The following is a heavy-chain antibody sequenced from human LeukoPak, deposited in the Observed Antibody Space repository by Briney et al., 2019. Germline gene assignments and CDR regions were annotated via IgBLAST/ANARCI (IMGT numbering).Heavy chain of an antibody. CDR1: GSSFTSYW. CDR2: IYPGDSDT. Sequence: GESLKISCEVSGSSFTSYWIAWVRQMPGQGLEWMGIIYPGDSDTRYSPSFQGQVTISADKSISTAYLQWSSLKASDTAMYYCASLTDSSGYYFDYWGQGTLVTVSS. J-gene: IGHJ4*02. CDR3: ASLTDSSGYYFDY. D-gene: IGHD3-22*01. V-gene: IGHV5-51*01.